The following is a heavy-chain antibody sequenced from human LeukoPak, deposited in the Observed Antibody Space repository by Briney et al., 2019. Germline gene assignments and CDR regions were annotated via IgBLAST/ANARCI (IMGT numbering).Heavy chain of an antibody. Sequence: SGGSLRLSCAASGFTFSSYSMNWVRQAPGKGLEWVSYISSSSSTIYYADSVKGRFTISRDNAKNSLYLQMNSLRAEDTAVYYCARDGGGYSYGYGDAFDNWGQGTMVTVSS. V-gene: IGHV3-48*01. D-gene: IGHD5-18*01. CDR3: ARDGGGYSYGYGDAFDN. J-gene: IGHJ3*02. CDR2: ISSSSSTI. CDR1: GFTFSSYS.